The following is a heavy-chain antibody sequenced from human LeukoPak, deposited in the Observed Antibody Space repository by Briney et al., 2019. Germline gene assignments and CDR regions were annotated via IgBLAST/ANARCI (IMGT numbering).Heavy chain of an antibody. J-gene: IGHJ6*03. D-gene: IGHD1-7*01. CDR3: ARDNYRPPYYYYYMDV. Sequence: PEASVKVSCKASGYTFTSYGISWVRQAPGQGLEWMGWISAYNGNTNYAQKLQGRVTMTTDTSTSTAYMELRSLRSDDTAVYYCARDNYRPPYYYYYMDVWGKGTTVTVSS. CDR1: GYTFTSYG. CDR2: ISAYNGNT. V-gene: IGHV1-18*01.